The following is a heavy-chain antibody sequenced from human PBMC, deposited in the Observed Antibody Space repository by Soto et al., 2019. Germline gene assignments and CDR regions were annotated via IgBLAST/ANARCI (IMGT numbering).Heavy chain of an antibody. CDR3: AREKPEYYYDSSGYYMCDY. D-gene: IGHD3-22*01. CDR1: GGTFSSYA. V-gene: IGHV1-69*06. J-gene: IGHJ4*02. Sequence: QVQLVQSGAEVKKPGSSVKVSCKASGGTFSSYAISWVRQAPGQGLEWMGGIIPIFGTANYAQKFQGRVTITADKSTSTAYMELSSLRSEDTAVYYCAREKPEYYYDSSGYYMCDYWGRGTMVTVS. CDR2: IIPIFGTA.